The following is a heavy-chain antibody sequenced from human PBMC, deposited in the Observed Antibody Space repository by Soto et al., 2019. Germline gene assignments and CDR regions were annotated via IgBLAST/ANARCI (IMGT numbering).Heavy chain of an antibody. Sequence: SQTLSLTCAISGDSVSSNSAAWNWIRQSPSRGLEWLGRTYYRSKWYNDYAVSVKSRITINPDTSKNQFSLQLNSVTPEDTAVYSWTSDKEGAAGPDFYCGMDVCGQGTTVTVCS. CDR3: TSDKEGAAGPDFYCGMDV. CDR1: GDSVSSNSAA. J-gene: IGHJ6*02. V-gene: IGHV6-1*01. D-gene: IGHD6-13*01. CDR2: TYYRSKWYN.